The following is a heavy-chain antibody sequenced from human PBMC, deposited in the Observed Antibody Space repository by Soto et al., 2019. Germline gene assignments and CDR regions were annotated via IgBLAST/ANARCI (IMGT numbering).Heavy chain of an antibody. Sequence: EVXXVXSXGGLXXPGXXLXXXXAASGFTFDDYAMHWVRQAPGKGLXXXXXISWNSGSIGYADSVKGRFTXXXXXXXXXXXXXXXXXXXXXXXLYYCAKGAGFTGRWDYYYYMDVWGKGTTVTVSS. CDR2: ISWNSGSI. V-gene: IGHV3-9*01. CDR3: AKGAGFTGRWDYYYYMDV. J-gene: IGHJ6*03. D-gene: IGHD3-10*01. CDR1: GFTFDDYA.